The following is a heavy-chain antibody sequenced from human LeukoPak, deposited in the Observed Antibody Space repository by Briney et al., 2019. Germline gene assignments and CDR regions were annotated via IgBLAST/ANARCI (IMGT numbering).Heavy chain of an antibody. J-gene: IGHJ4*02. V-gene: IGHV1-8*03. CDR2: MNPNSGNT. CDR3: ARGNAGELLDY. Sequence: ASVKVSCTASRYTFTSYDITRVRQAPGHGLEWMGWMNPNSGNTGYAQRFQGRVTITRNTSISTAYMELSSLRSEDTAVYYCARGNAGELLDYWGQGTLVTVSS. CDR1: RYTFTSYD. D-gene: IGHD3-10*01.